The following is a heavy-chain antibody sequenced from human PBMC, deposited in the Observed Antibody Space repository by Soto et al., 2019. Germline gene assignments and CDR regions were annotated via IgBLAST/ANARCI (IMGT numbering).Heavy chain of an antibody. J-gene: IGHJ6*03. D-gene: IGHD3-3*01. CDR2: ISSSSSYI. V-gene: IGHV3-21*01. Sequence: GGSLRLSCAASGFTFSSYSMNWVRQAPGKGLEWVSSISSSSSYIYYADSVKGRFTISRDNAKNSLYLQMNSLRAEDTAVYYCARRAVFGVVIDYYYYYMDVWGKGTTVTVSS. CDR3: ARRAVFGVVIDYYYYYMDV. CDR1: GFTFSSYS.